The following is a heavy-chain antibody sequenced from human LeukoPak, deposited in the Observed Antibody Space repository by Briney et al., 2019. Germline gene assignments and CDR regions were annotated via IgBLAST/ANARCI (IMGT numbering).Heavy chain of an antibody. D-gene: IGHD6-19*01. CDR3: ARKTYSSGWSNYYYYYMDV. CDR1: GFTVSGNY. CDR2: ISSSGSTI. J-gene: IGHJ6*03. Sequence: PGGSLRLSCAASGFTVSGNYMNWVRQAPGKGLEWVSYISSSGSTIYYADSVKGRFTISRDNAKNSLYLQMNSLRAEDTAVYYCARKTYSSGWSNYYYYYMDVWGKGTTVTISS. V-gene: IGHV3-11*04.